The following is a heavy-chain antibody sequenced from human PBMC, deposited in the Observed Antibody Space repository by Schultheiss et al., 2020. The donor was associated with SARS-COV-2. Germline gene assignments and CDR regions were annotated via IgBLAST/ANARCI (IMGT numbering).Heavy chain of an antibody. J-gene: IGHJ4*02. CDR1: GFTFSSYA. Sequence: GESLKISCAASGFTFSSYAMHWVRQAPGKGLEWVAVIWYDGSNKYYADSVKGRFTISRDNSKNTLYLQMNSLRAEDTAVYYCARGNGDYVDYWGQGTLVTVSS. CDR2: IWYDGSNK. D-gene: IGHD1-1*01. V-gene: IGHV3-33*08. CDR3: ARGNGDYVDY.